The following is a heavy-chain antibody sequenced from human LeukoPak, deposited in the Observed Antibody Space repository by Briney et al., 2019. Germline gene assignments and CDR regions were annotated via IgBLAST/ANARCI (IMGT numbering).Heavy chain of an antibody. Sequence: PQTLSLTCTVSGGSISSGDYYWSWIRQPPGKGLEWIGYIYYSGSTYYNPSLKSRVTISVDTSKNQFSLKLSSVTAADTAVYYCARHAFFDSTGYYYYFDYWGQGSLVTVSS. CDR2: IYYSGST. V-gene: IGHV4-30-4*08. CDR3: ARHAFFDSTGYYYYFDY. J-gene: IGHJ4*02. D-gene: IGHD3-22*01. CDR1: GGSISSGDYY.